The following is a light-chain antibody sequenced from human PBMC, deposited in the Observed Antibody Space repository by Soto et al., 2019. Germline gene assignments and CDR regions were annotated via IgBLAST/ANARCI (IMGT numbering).Light chain of an antibody. CDR1: QSISIY. CDR2: GAS. CDR3: QQTYTTPEIT. V-gene: IGKV1-39*01. J-gene: IGKJ5*01. Sequence: DIQMTQSPSSLSASVGDSVTITCRASQSISIYLNWYQLKPGKAXNLLMYGASYLKSGVPTRFSGSGCGTDFTLPISSMQPEDFVTYYCQQTYTTPEITFGQGTRLEIK.